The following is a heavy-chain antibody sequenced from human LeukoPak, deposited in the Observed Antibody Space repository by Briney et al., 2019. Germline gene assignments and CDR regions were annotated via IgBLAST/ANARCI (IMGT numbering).Heavy chain of an antibody. CDR2: ISRSGGST. J-gene: IGHJ6*02. CDR3: ARVYCSSTSCYTNYYYYGMDV. V-gene: IGHV3-23*01. D-gene: IGHD2-2*02. CDR1: GFTFSSYA. Sequence: GGSLRLSCAASGFTFSSYAMSWVRQAPGKGLEWVSAISRSGGSTYYADSVKGRFTISRDNSKNTLYLQMNSLRAEDTAVYYCARVYCSSTSCYTNYYYYGMDVWGQGTTVTVSS.